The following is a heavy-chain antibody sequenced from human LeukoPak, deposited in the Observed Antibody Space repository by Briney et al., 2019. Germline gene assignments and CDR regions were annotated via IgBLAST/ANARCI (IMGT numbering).Heavy chain of an antibody. J-gene: IGHJ4*02. CDR2: ISSSGSTI. CDR1: GLTFSSYA. Sequence: GGSLRLSCAASGLTFSSYAMSWVRQAPGKGLEWVSYISSSGSTIYYADSVKGRLTISRDNAKNSLYLQMNSLRAEDTAVYYCARGGQSLFDYWGQGTLVTVSS. D-gene: IGHD1-26*01. CDR3: ARGGQSLFDY. V-gene: IGHV3-48*03.